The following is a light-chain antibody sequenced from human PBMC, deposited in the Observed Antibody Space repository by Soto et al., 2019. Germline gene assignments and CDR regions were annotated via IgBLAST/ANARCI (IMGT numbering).Light chain of an antibody. Sequence: EIVMTQSPGTLSLSPGEIATLSCSASRSVSSNYLGWYQQKPGQAPRLLIYAVSTRATGIPDRFSGSGSGTDFTLTISRLEPEDSALYFCQQYRPSPAISFGQGTRLGL. J-gene: IGKJ5*01. CDR2: AVS. CDR1: RSVSSNY. CDR3: QQYRPSPAIS. V-gene: IGKV3-20*01.